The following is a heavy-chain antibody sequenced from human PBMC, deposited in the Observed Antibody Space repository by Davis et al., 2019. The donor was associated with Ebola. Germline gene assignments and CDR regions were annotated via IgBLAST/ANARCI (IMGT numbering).Heavy chain of an antibody. J-gene: IGHJ5*02. CDR2: ISAYNGNT. V-gene: IGHV1-18*01. CDR1: GYTFRNSA. Sequence: ASVKVSCKASGYTFRNSAISWVRQAPGQGLEWMGWISAYNGNTKYAQHFQGRVTMTIDTSINTAYMELDRLKSDDTALYYCARGHTYGRWDDRFDPWGQGTLVTVSS. CDR3: ARGHTYGRWDDRFDP. D-gene: IGHD5-18*01.